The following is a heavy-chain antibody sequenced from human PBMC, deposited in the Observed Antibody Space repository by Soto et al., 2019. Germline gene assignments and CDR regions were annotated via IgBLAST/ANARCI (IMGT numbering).Heavy chain of an antibody. CDR3: ARDIGYGSGSYYSPYYYYGMDV. J-gene: IGHJ6*02. D-gene: IGHD3-10*01. CDR1: GYSISSGYY. V-gene: IGHV4-38-2*02. Sequence: SETLSLTCAITGYSISSGYYWGWIRQPPGKGLEWIGSIYHSGSTYYNPSLKSRVTISVDTSKNQFSLKLSSVTAADTAVYYCARDIGYGSGSYYSPYYYYGMDVWGQGTTVTVSS. CDR2: IYHSGST.